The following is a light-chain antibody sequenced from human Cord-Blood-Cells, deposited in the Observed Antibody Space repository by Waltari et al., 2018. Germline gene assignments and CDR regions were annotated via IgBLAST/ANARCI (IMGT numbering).Light chain of an antibody. V-gene: IGKV3-20*01. J-gene: IGKJ1*01. Sequence: LTQSPGTLSLSPGERATLSCRASQSVSSSYLAWYQQKPGQAPRLLIYGASSRATGIPDRFSGSGSGTDFTLTISRLEPEDFAVYYCQQYGSSPWTFGQGTKVEIK. CDR3: QQYGSSPWT. CDR1: QSVSSSY. CDR2: GAS.